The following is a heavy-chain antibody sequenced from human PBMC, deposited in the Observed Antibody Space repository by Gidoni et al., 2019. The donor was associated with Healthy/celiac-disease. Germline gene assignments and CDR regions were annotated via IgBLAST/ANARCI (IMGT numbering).Heavy chain of an antibody. V-gene: IGHV3-21*01. CDR1: GFTFRSYS. J-gene: IGHJ6*03. CDR2: ISSSSSYI. D-gene: IGHD6-13*01. CDR3: ARDGLEAAAGTDYYYYMDV. Sequence: EVQLVESGGGLFKPGGSLRPYCAASGFTFRSYSLNWVRQAPGKGLEWVSSISSSSSYIYYADSVKGRFTISRDNAKNSLYLQMNSLRAEDTAVYYCARDGLEAAAGTDYYYYMDVWGKGTTVTVSS.